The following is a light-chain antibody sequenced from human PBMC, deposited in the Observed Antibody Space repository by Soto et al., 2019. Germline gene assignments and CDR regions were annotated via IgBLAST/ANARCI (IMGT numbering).Light chain of an antibody. J-gene: IGKJ1*01. CDR2: GAS. CDR1: QRVSSSY. Sequence: EIVLTQSPGTLSLSPGERATLSCRASQRVSSSYLAWYQQKPGQAPRLLIYGASSRATGIPDRFSGSGSGTDFTLTISRLEPEDFAVYYCQQYGISLPGWTFGQGPKVEIK. CDR3: QQYGISLPGWT. V-gene: IGKV3-20*01.